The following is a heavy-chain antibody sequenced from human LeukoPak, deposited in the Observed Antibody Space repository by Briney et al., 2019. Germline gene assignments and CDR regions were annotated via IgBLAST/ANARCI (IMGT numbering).Heavy chain of an antibody. CDR3: ARRRGFTQFDP. J-gene: IGHJ5*02. CDR2: ISYDGSNK. V-gene: IGHV3-30*03. Sequence: PGRSLRLSCAASGFTFRNYGMHWVRQAPGKGLEWVAVISYDGSNKYYADSVKGRFTISRDNSKNTLYLQMNSLRAEDTAVYYCARRRGFTQFDPWGHGTLVTVSS. CDR1: GFTFRNYG. D-gene: IGHD3-16*01.